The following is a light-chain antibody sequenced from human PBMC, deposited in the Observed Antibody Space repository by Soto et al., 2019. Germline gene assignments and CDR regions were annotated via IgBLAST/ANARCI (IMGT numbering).Light chain of an antibody. V-gene: IGKV3-15*01. CDR3: QQYNHWPPLT. CDR2: GAS. CDR1: QSVGRN. J-gene: IGKJ4*01. Sequence: EIVMTQSPATLSVSPGERATLSCRASQSVGRNLAWYQQKPGQAPRLLIYGASTRATGIPARFSGSGSGTEFTLTIISLQSEDFEIYSCQQYNHWPPLTFGGGTKVEIK.